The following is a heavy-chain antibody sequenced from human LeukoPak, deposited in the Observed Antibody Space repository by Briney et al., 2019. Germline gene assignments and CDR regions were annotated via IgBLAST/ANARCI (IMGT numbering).Heavy chain of an antibody. J-gene: IGHJ4*02. CDR1: GGSISSSSYY. D-gene: IGHD3-10*01. Sequence: SKTLSLTCTVSGGSISSSSYYWGWIRQPPGKGLEWIGSIYYSGSTYYNPSLKSRVTISVDTSKNQFSLKLSSVTAADTAVYYCARDGHGSGSAGFDYWGQGTLVTVSS. CDR2: IYYSGST. V-gene: IGHV4-39*07. CDR3: ARDGHGSGSAGFDY.